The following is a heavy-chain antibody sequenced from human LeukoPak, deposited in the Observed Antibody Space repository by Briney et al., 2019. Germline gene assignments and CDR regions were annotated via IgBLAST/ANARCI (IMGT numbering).Heavy chain of an antibody. CDR3: AKGYCSGSCYNGLDY. V-gene: IGHV3-30*02. D-gene: IGHD2-15*01. CDR2: IRFDGTNK. CDR1: GFTFSTYG. J-gene: IGHJ4*02. Sequence: GGSLRLSCAASGFTFSTYGMHWVRQAPGKGLEWVAFIRFDGTNKYYADSVKGRFAISKDSSKNTLYLQMNSLRAEDTAVYYCAKGYCSGSCYNGLDYWGQGTLVTVSS.